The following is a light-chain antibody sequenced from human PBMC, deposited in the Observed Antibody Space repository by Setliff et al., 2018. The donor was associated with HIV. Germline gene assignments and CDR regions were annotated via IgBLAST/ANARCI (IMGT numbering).Light chain of an antibody. Sequence: QSALTQPASVSGSPGQSITISCTGTSCDIGDNVVSWYQHYPGRAPKLIIYDVSERPLGVSSRFSASRSGNTASLTISGLQADDEAIYYCSSSTRSPTFLVFATGTKVTVL. CDR2: DVS. CDR3: SSSTRSPTFLV. CDR1: SCDIGDNV. V-gene: IGLV2-23*02. J-gene: IGLJ1*01.